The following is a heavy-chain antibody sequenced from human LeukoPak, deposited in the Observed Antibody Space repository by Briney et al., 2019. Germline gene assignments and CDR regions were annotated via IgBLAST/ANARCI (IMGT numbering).Heavy chain of an antibody. D-gene: IGHD2-15*01. J-gene: IGHJ5*02. Sequence: SETLSLTCTVSGGSISSSSYYWGWIRQPAGKGLEWIGRIYYSGSTYYNPSLKSRVTISVDTSKNQFSLKLSSVTAADTALYYCARYSWSASTPGSWFDPWGQGTLVTVSS. CDR2: IYYSGST. CDR3: ARYSWSASTPGSWFDP. V-gene: IGHV4-39*01. CDR1: GGSISSSSYY.